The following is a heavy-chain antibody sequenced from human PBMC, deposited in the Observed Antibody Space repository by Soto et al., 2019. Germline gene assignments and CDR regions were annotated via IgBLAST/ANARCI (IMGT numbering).Heavy chain of an antibody. J-gene: IGHJ4*02. V-gene: IGHV1-69*02. CDR2: VLPFLDVT. D-gene: IGHD1-1*01. CDR3: ARAVDAYNYFDY. Sequence: GASVKVSCKTSEDTFSIYTLSWVRQAPGQGLVWMGRVLPFLDVTIYSQRFQGRVTITRDTSATTAYMELSSLRSEDTALYYCARAVDAYNYFDYWGQGTLVTVSS. CDR1: EDTFSIYT.